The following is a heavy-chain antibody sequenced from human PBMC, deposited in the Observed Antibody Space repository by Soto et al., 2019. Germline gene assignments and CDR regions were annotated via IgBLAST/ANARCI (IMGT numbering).Heavy chain of an antibody. V-gene: IGHV3-48*01. CDR3: ARDKGYYDPKRSGAYN. Sequence: EVQLVESGGGLVQPGGSLRLSCAASGFTFSNYNMNWVRQAPGKGLEWVSYISSSSSTINYADSVKGRFTIYRDNAKNSLYRQMNSLRADDSAVYYCARDKGYYDPKRSGAYNWGKATLVTVSS. CDR2: ISSSSSTI. D-gene: IGHD3-22*01. CDR1: GFTFSNYN. J-gene: IGHJ4*02.